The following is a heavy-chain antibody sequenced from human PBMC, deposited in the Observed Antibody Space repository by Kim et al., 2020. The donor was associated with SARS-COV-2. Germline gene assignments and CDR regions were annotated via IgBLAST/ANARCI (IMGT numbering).Heavy chain of an antibody. CDR3: ARHSRDYFDY. D-gene: IGHD3-10*01. J-gene: IGHJ4*02. V-gene: IGHV4-39*01. CDR2: ST. Sequence: STYSKPTLKRRDTISVDTSKTQFALKLGSVTAADSAVYYCARHSRDYFDYWGQGTLVTVSS.